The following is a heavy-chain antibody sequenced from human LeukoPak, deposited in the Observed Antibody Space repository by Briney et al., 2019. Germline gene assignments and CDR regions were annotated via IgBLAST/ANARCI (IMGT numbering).Heavy chain of an antibody. J-gene: IGHJ5*02. D-gene: IGHD5-18*01. CDR2: IIPIFGTA. Sequence: ASVKFSCKASGGTFSSYAISWVRQAPGQGLEWMGGIIPIFGTANYAQKFQGRVTITADESTSTAYMELSSLRSEDTAVYYCASSGYSYGYDNWFDPWGQGTLVTVSS. V-gene: IGHV1-69*13. CDR3: ASSGYSYGYDNWFDP. CDR1: GGTFSSYA.